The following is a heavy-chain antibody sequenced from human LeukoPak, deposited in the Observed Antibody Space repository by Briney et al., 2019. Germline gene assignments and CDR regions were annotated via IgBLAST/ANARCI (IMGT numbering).Heavy chain of an antibody. CDR2: INWNGGST. CDR1: GFTFDDYG. D-gene: IGHD3-22*01. J-gene: IGHJ4*02. Sequence: PGGSLRLSCAASGFTFDDYGMSWVRQAPGKGLEWVSGINWNGGSTGYADSVKGRFTISRDNAKNSLYLQMNSLRAEDTAVYYCATSYDSSGYWPPHFDYWGQGTLVTVSS. V-gene: IGHV3-20*04. CDR3: ATSYDSSGYWPPHFDY.